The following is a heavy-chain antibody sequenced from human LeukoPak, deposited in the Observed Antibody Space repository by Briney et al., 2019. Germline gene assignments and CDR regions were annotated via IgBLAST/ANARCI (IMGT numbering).Heavy chain of an antibody. CDR3: ARETYSTSSGADCYFMDV. Sequence: GGSLRLSCAASGFTFSNYWMHWVRQAPGKGLVWVSRINSDGRSTSYADSVKGRFTISRDNAKNTLYLQMNSLRAEDTAVYYCARETYSTSSGADCYFMDVWGKGTKVSVPS. CDR2: INSDGRST. V-gene: IGHV3-74*01. CDR1: GFTFSNYW. J-gene: IGHJ6*03. D-gene: IGHD6-6*01.